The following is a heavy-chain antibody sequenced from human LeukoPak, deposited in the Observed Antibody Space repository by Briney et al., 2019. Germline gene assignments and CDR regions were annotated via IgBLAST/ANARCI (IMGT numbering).Heavy chain of an antibody. CDR3: AKDGGGWYTSGWYYFDY. J-gene: IGHJ4*02. V-gene: IGHV3-23*01. D-gene: IGHD6-19*01. CDR2: ISGSGSNT. Sequence: PGGSLRLSCAASGFTFNNYAMSWVRQAPGKGLEWVSSISGSGSNTYYAESVKGRFTISRDNSKNTLCLQMNSLRAEDTAVYYCAKDGGGWYTSGWYYFDYWGRGTLVTVSS. CDR1: GFTFNNYA.